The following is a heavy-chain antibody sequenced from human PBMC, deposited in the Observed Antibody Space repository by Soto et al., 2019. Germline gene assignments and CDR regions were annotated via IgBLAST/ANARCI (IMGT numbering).Heavy chain of an antibody. CDR1: GGSISSGGYY. D-gene: IGHD3-10*02. V-gene: IGHV4-31*03. CDR3: ARNDRGDYYYYYYYGMDV. J-gene: IGHJ6*02. CDR2: IYYSGST. Sequence: KPSETLSLTCTVSGGSISSGGYYWSWIRQHPGKGLEWIGYIYYSGSTYYNPSLKSRVTISVDTSKNQFSLKLSSVTAADTAVYYCARNDRGDYYYYYYYGMDVWGQGTTVTVSS.